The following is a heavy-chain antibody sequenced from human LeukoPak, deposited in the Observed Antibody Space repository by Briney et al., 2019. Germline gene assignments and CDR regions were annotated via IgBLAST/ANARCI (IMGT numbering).Heavy chain of an antibody. Sequence: GGSLRLSCAASGFTVSITYMTWVRQAPGKGLEWVSFIYSGDTTYYADSAKGRFTLSRDSSKNTLYLQMNSLRVEDTAVYYCARDGGSGSPHLSYSYYGMDVWGQGTTVTVSS. D-gene: IGHD3-10*01. CDR1: GFTVSITY. J-gene: IGHJ6*02. CDR3: ARDGGSGSPHLSYSYYGMDV. CDR2: IYSGDTT. V-gene: IGHV3-53*01.